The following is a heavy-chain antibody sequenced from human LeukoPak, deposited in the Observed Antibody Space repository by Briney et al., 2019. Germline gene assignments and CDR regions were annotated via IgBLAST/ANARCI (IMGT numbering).Heavy chain of an antibody. V-gene: IGHV4-59*08. D-gene: IGHD5-18*01. CDR3: ARLHSYGSFDY. CDR2: IYYSGST. J-gene: IGHJ4*02. Sequence: PSETLSLTCTVSGGSISSYYWSWIRQPPGKGLEWIGYIYYSGSTNYNPSLKSRVTISVDTSKNQFSLKLSSVTAADTAVYYCARLHSYGSFDYWGQETLVTVSS. CDR1: GGSISSYY.